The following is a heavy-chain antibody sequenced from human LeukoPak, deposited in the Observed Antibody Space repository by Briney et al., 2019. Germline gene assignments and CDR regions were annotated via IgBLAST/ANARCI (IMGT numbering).Heavy chain of an antibody. D-gene: IGHD2-2*01. Sequence: AGGSLRLSCAASAFTFSSYWMHWVRQAPGKGLVWVPHINNDGSSTSYADSVKGRFTISRDNAKNTLYLQMNSLRTEDTAVYYCACYGIVPPYWGQGTLVTVSS. V-gene: IGHV3-74*01. CDR1: AFTFSSYW. J-gene: IGHJ4*02. CDR3: ACYGIVPPY. CDR2: INNDGSST.